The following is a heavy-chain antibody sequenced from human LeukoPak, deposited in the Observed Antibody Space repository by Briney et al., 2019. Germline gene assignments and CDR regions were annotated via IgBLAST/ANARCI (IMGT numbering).Heavy chain of an antibody. J-gene: IGHJ6*03. V-gene: IGHV3-23*01. CDR2: ISGSGVTT. CDR1: GFTFSNYA. D-gene: IGHD6-6*01. Sequence: GGSLRLSCAASGFTFSNYAVSWVRQASGKGLEWVSIISGSGVTTHYADSVKGRFIISRDNSKNTLYLHMNSLRAEDTAVYFCAKRPRPYTTSSEIYYYYYMDVWGNGTTVTVSS. CDR3: AKRPRPYTTSSEIYYYYYMDV.